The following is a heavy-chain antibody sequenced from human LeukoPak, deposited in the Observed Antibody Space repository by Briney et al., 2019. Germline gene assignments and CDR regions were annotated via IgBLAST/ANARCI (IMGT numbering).Heavy chain of an antibody. J-gene: IGHJ4*02. D-gene: IGHD1-14*01. CDR3: ARQIIRNSKLSLDY. V-gene: IGHV4-59*08. CDR1: GGSISSYY. Sequence: SETLSLTCTVSGGSISSYYWSWIRQPPGKGLEWIGYIYYRGSTNYNPSLKSRVTISVDTSKNQFSLKLSSVTAADTAVYYCARQIIRNSKLSLDYWGQGTLVTVSS. CDR2: IYYRGST.